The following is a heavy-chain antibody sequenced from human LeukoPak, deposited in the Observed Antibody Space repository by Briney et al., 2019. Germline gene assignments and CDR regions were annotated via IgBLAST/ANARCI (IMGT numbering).Heavy chain of an antibody. CDR3: TRELSGSQDS. Sequence: PSETLSLTRTVSGGSISSSSYYWGWIRQPPGKGLEWIGSIYYSGSTYNNPSLKSRVTISIDTSKNQFSLNLSSVTAADTAVYYCTRELSGSQDSWGQGTLVTVSS. V-gene: IGHV4-39*07. CDR2: IYYSGST. D-gene: IGHD3-22*01. J-gene: IGHJ4*02. CDR1: GGSISSSSYY.